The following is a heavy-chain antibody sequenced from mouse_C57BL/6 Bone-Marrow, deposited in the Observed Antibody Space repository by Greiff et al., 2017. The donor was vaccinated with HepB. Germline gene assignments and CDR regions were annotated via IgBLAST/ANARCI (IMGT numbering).Heavy chain of an antibody. D-gene: IGHD1-1*01. CDR1: GYSITSGYY. J-gene: IGHJ4*01. V-gene: IGHV3-6*01. CDR3: AREGSSYEAMDY. Sequence: EVKLMESGPGLVKPSQSLSLTCSVTGYSITSGYYWNWIRQFPGNKLEWMGYISYDGSNNYNPSLKNRISITRDTSKNQFFLKLNSVTTEDTATYYCAREGSSYEAMDYWGQGTSVTVSS. CDR2: ISYDGSN.